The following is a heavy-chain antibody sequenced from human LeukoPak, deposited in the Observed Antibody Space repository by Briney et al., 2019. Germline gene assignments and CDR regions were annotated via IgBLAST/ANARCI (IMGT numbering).Heavy chain of an antibody. Sequence: ASVKVSCKASGYTFTSYDINWVRQATGQGLEWMGWMNPNSGNTGYAQKFQGRVTMTRNTSISTAYMELSSLRSEDTAVYYCARDTVTTFVGGMDVWGQGTTVTVSS. J-gene: IGHJ6*02. CDR3: ARDTVTTFVGGMDV. CDR2: MNPNSGNT. CDR1: GYTFTSYD. D-gene: IGHD3-3*01. V-gene: IGHV1-8*01.